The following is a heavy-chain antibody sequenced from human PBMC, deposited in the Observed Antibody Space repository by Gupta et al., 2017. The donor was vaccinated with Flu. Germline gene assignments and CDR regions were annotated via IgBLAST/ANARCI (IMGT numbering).Heavy chain of an antibody. Sequence: QVQLVESGGGVVQPGGSLRLSCVASGFTFSNYGMHWVRQAPGKGLEWVAIISYDGSSKYYAESVKGRFTISRDNSKNTLYLQMNSLRADDTAFYYCVKDNRGIVVVTAIPFEYWGQGSLVTVSS. J-gene: IGHJ4*02. D-gene: IGHD2-21*02. CDR2: ISYDGSSK. CDR1: GFTFSNYG. CDR3: VKDNRGIVVVTAIPFEY. V-gene: IGHV3-30*18.